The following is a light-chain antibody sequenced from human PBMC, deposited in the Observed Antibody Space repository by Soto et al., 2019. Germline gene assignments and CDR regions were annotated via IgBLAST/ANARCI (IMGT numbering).Light chain of an antibody. CDR1: QDISVY. Sequence: DIPMTQSPSSLSASVGDRVTITCRASQDISVYLAWYQQKPGKVPKLLIYSASTLQSGVPSRFSGSGSGTDFTLTISILQPEDVATYYCQKFNTAPLTFGQGTRLEIK. J-gene: IGKJ5*01. CDR2: SAS. V-gene: IGKV1-27*01. CDR3: QKFNTAPLT.